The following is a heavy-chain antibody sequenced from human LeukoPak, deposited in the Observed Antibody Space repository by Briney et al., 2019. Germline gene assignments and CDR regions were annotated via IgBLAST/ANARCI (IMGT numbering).Heavy chain of an antibody. V-gene: IGHV3-53*04. D-gene: IGHD3-10*01. CDR1: GLTVSSNY. CDR2: IYSGGST. Sequence: GGSLRLSCAASGLTVSSNYMSWVRQVPGKGLEWVSVIYSGGSTFYADSVKGRFTVSRHNSWNMLYLQMNSLRTEDTAAYYCAKGTERYREVSSFDYWGQGTLVAVSS. J-gene: IGHJ4*02. CDR3: AKGTERYREVSSFDY.